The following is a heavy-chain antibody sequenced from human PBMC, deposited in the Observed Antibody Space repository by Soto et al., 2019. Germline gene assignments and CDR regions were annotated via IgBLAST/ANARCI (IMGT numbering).Heavy chain of an antibody. CDR3: ARVPLRAVAARIKDY. CDR2: IYYSGST. V-gene: IGHV4-61*01. D-gene: IGHD6-19*01. J-gene: IGHJ4*02. Sequence: SETLSLTCTVSGGSVSSGSYYWSWIRQPPGKGLEWIGYIYYSGSTNYNPSLKSRVTISVDTSKNQFSLKLSSVTAADTAVYYCARVPLRAVAARIKDYWGQGTLVTVSS. CDR1: GGSVSSGSYY.